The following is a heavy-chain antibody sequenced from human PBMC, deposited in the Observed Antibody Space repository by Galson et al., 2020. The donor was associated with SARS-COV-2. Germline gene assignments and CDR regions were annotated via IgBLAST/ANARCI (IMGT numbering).Heavy chain of an antibody. V-gene: IGHV4-61*02. J-gene: IGHJ6*02. Sequence: SETLSLTCTVSGGSISSGSYYWSWIRQPAGKGLEWIGRIYTSGSTNYNPSLKSRVTISVDTSKNQFSLKLSSVTAADTAVYYCAFTGGYGRDYYYYGMDVWGQGTTVTVSS. CDR1: GGSISSGSYY. D-gene: IGHD5-18*01. CDR2: IYTSGST. CDR3: AFTGGYGRDYYYYGMDV.